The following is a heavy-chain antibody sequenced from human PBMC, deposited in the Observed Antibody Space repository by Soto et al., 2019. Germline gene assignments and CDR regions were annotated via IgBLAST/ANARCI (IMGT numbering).Heavy chain of an antibody. CDR1: GFTFSSYG. CDR3: ARDRGNYVFWFDP. V-gene: IGHV3-33*01. Sequence: GGSLRLSCAASGFTFSSYGMHWVRQAPGKGLEWVAVIWYDGSNKYYADSVKGRFTISRDNSKNTLYLQMNSLRAEDTAVYYCARDRGNYVFWFDPWGQGTLVTVSS. J-gene: IGHJ5*02. CDR2: IWYDGSNK. D-gene: IGHD1-7*01.